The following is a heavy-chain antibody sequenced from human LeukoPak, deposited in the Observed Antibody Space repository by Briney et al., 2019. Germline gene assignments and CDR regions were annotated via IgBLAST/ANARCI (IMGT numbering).Heavy chain of an antibody. J-gene: IGHJ6*02. CDR1: GYTFTSYA. CDR2: INAGNGNT. Sequence: ASVKVSCKASGYTFTSYAMHWVRQAPGQGLEWMGWINAGNGNTKYSQKFQGRVTITRDTSASTAYMELSSLRSEDTAVYYCARASSSSGYYYPYYYYGMDVWGQGTTVTVSS. D-gene: IGHD3-22*01. CDR3: ARASSSSGYYYPYYYYGMDV. V-gene: IGHV1-3*01.